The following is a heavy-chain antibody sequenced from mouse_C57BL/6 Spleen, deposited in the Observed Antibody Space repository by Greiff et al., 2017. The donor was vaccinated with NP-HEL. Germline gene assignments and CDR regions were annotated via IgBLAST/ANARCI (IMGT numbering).Heavy chain of an antibody. Sequence: VQLQQSGAELVRPGSSVKMSCKTSGYTFTSYGINWVKQRPGQGLEWIGYIYIGNGYTEYNEKFKGKATLTSDTSSSTAYMQLSSLTSEDSAIYFWARRPGGSSYVEWYFDVWGTGTTVTVSS. J-gene: IGHJ1*03. CDR2: IYIGNGYT. V-gene: IGHV1-58*01. CDR3: ARRPGGSSYVEWYFDV. CDR1: GYTFTSYG. D-gene: IGHD1-1*01.